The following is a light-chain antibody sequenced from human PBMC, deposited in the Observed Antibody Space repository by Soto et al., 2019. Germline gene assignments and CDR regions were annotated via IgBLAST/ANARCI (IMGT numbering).Light chain of an antibody. CDR1: SSDVGDYNY. CDR2: EVT. CDR3: SSYTTNSIVV. J-gene: IGLJ2*01. Sequence: QTVVTQPASVSGSPGQSITISCTGNSSDVGDYNYVSWYQQHPGKAPKLMIYEVTRRLSGVSNRFSGSKSGYTASLTISGLQDEDEADYYCSSYTTNSIVVFGGGTKLTVL. V-gene: IGLV2-14*01.